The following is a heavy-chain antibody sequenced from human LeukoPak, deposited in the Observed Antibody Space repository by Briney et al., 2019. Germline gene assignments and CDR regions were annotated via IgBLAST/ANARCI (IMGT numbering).Heavy chain of an antibody. CDR3: ARGRPTYYYGSGSPNWFDP. V-gene: IGHV4-61*02. Sequence: SQTLSLTCTVSGGSISSGSYYWSWIRQPAGKGLEWIGRIYTSGSTNYNPFLKSRVTISVDTSKNQFSLKLSSVTAADTAVYYCARGRPTYYYGSGSPNWFDPWGQGTLVTVSS. CDR2: IYTSGST. CDR1: GGSISSGSYY. D-gene: IGHD3-10*01. J-gene: IGHJ5*02.